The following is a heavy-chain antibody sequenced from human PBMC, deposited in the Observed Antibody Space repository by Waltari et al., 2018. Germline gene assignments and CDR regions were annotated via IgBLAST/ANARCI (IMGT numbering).Heavy chain of an antibody. Sequence: QVQLQQWGAGLLKPSETLSLTCAVYGVSFSGYYWNWIRQSPGKGLEWIGETTHSGRTKYNPSLKSRVTISVDTSKNQFSLQLNSVTAADTAVYYCASGSGATGARGFDIWGQGTEVTVSS. CDR1: GVSFSGYY. CDR2: TTHSGRT. CDR3: ASGSGATGARGFDI. J-gene: IGHJ3*02. D-gene: IGHD5-12*01. V-gene: IGHV4-34*01.